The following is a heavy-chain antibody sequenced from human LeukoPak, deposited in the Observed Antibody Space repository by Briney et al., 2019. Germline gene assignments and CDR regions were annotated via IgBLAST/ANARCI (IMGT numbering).Heavy chain of an antibody. CDR1: SGSINSGYY. J-gene: IGHJ4*02. Sequence: KASQTLSLTCTVSSGSINSGYYWTWIRQHPGNGLEWIRYIYYSGSTYYNPSLQSRVTISLDTSKNQFSLKLSSVTAADTAVYYCARDDEVAAATFGYWGQGTLVTVSS. D-gene: IGHD2-15*01. V-gene: IGHV4-31*03. CDR3: ARDDEVAAATFGY. CDR2: IYYSGST.